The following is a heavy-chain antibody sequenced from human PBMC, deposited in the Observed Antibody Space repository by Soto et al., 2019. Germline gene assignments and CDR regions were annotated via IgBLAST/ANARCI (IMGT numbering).Heavy chain of an antibody. V-gene: IGHV3-23*01. CDR2: ISGSGGST. CDR1: GFNFSSFA. Sequence: GGSLRLFCAASGFNFSSFAMSWFRHDQGEGLESVSAISGSGGSTYYSDSRKSRFTLSRYNSNNTLYLQMNSLRAEDTAVYYCAKTVSVAQYGELRYYFDVWCQGTLVTLSS. J-gene: IGHJ4*02. CDR3: AKTVSVAQYGELRYYFDV. D-gene: IGHD4-17*01.